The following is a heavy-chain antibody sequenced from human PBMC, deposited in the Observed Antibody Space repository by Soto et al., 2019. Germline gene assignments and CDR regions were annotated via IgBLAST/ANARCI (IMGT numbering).Heavy chain of an antibody. CDR1: GYTFTGYY. D-gene: IGHD2-2*02. V-gene: IGHV1-2*04. Sequence: QVQLVQSGAEVKKPGASVKVSCKASGYTFTGYYMHWVRQAPGQGLEWMGWINPNSGGTNYAQKFQGWVTMTRDTSISTAYMELSRLRSDDTAVYYCARDRHVLGYCSRTCCYTDNWFDPWCQGTLVTVSS. CDR2: INPNSGGT. CDR3: ARDRHVLGYCSRTCCYTDNWFDP. J-gene: IGHJ5*02.